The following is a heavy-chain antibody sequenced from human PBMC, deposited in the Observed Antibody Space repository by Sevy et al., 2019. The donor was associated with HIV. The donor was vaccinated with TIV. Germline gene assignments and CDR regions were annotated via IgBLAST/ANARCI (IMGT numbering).Heavy chain of an antibody. J-gene: IGHJ4*02. V-gene: IGHV3-48*01. CDR3: ARTGPPGYYYDSSGSDY. Sequence: GGSLRLSYAASGFTFSSYSMNWVRQAPGKGLEWVSYISSSSTIYYADSVKGRFTISRDNAKNSLYLQMNSLRGEDTAVYYCARTGPPGYYYDSSGSDYWGQGTLVTVSS. CDR1: GFTFSSYS. CDR2: ISSSSTI. D-gene: IGHD3-22*01.